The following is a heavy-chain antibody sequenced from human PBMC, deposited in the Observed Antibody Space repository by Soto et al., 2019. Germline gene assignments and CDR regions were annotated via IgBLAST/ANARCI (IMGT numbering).Heavy chain of an antibody. CDR3: ARDNGGTFDY. CDR1: GFTFSDYY. J-gene: IGHJ4*02. V-gene: IGHV3-11*05. Sequence: QVHLVESGGGSVKPGGSLRLSCAASGFTFSDYYMTWIRQAPGKGLEWVSYVSSRSTSTNYADSMKGRFTISRDNAKNSLYLQMNSLRAEDTAVYYCARDNGGTFDYWGQGNLVTVYS. CDR2: VSSRSTST. D-gene: IGHD2-8*01.